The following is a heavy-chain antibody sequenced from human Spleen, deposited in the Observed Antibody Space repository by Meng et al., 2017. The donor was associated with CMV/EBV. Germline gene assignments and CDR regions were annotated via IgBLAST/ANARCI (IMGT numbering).Heavy chain of an antibody. CDR2: INHNGNT. CDR1: GGSLSGHY. J-gene: IGHJ4*02. Sequence: SETLSLTCAVSGGSLSGHYWSRIRQPPGKGLEWIGQINHNGNTNYSPSLKSRVSMSVDTSKSQFSLKLSSVTAADTAVYYCASGYTGYGTFDHWGQGTLVTVSS. D-gene: IGHD5-12*01. V-gene: IGHV4-34*01. CDR3: ASGYTGYGTFDH.